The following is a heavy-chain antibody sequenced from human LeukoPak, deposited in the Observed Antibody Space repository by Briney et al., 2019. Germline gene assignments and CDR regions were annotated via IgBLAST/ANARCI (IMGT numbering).Heavy chain of an antibody. CDR3: AKDLALGPDYFDY. J-gene: IGHJ4*02. V-gene: IGHV3-30*18. D-gene: IGHD7-27*01. CDR2: TSNDGSDK. CDR1: GFTFNNYG. Sequence: GGSLRLSCAASGFTFNNYGMHWVRQAPGKGLEWLTLTSNDGSDKYYADSVKGRFTISRDNSKNTLYLQMNSLSPEDTAVYYCAKDLALGPDYFDYWGQGTLVTVSP.